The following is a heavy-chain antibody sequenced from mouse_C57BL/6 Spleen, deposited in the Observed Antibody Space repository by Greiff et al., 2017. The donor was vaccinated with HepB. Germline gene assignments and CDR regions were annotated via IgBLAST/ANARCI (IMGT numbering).Heavy chain of an antibody. J-gene: IGHJ2*01. CDR1: GYAFSSYW. D-gene: IGHD1-1*01. Sequence: VQLQQSGAELVKPGASVKISCKASGYAFSSYWMNWVKQRPGKGLEWIGQIYPGDGDTNYNGKFKGKATLTADKSSSTAYMQLSSLTSEDSAVYFCARSLTTVGATNWGQGTTLTVSS. CDR2: IYPGDGDT. CDR3: ARSLTTVGATN. V-gene: IGHV1-80*01.